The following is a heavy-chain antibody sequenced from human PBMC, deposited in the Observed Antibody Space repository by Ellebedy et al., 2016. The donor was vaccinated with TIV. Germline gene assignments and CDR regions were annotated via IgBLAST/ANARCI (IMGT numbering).Heavy chain of an antibody. V-gene: IGHV3-21*01. D-gene: IGHD6-25*01. CDR2: ISSSSSYI. J-gene: IGHJ4*02. CDR3: ACTYGLAAGLFDY. Sequence: GGSLRLSXAASGFTFSSYSMNWVRQAPGKGLEWVSSISSSSSYIYYADSVKGRFTISRDNAKNSLYLQMNSLRAEDTAVYYCACTYGLAAGLFDYWGQGTLVTVSS. CDR1: GFTFSSYS.